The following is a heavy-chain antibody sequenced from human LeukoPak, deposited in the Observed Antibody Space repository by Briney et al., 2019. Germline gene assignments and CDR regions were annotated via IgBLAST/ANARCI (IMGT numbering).Heavy chain of an antibody. V-gene: IGHV3-33*01. CDR3: ARGDGYNDAEYLQH. CDR2: IWYDGSNK. J-gene: IGHJ1*01. D-gene: IGHD5-24*01. CDR1: GFTFSSYG. Sequence: PGRSLRLSCAASGFTFSSYGMHWVRQAPGKGLGWVAVIWYDGSNKYYGDSVNGRFTISRDNSKKTLYLQMNSLRVEDTAVYYCARGDGYNDAEYLQHWGQGTLVTVS.